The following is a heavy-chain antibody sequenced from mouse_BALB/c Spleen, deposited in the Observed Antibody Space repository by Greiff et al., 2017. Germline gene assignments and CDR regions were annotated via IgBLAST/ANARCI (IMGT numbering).Heavy chain of an antibody. D-gene: IGHD1-1*01. J-gene: IGHJ4*01. CDR3: ARGGLTTPYAMDY. Sequence: EVMLVESGGGLVKPGGSLKLSCAASGFTFSSYAMSWVRQTPEKRLEWVASISSGGSTYYPDSVKGRFTISRDNARNILYLQMSSLRSEDTAMYYCARGGLTTPYAMDYWGQGTSVTVSS. CDR2: ISSGGST. CDR1: GFTFSSYA. V-gene: IGHV5-6-5*01.